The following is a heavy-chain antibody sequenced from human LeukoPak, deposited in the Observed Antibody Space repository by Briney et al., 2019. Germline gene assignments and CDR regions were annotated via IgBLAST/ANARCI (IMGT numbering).Heavy chain of an antibody. CDR3: ARDYSGWSQMDY. V-gene: IGHV4-59*01. D-gene: IGHD6-19*01. CDR2: IYYTGST. J-gene: IGHJ4*02. CDR1: GGSFSAYY. Sequence: SETLSLTCTVSGGSFSAYYWSWIRQPPGKGLEWIGYIYYTGSTNYNPSLKSRVTISIDTSKNQFSLKLNSVTAADTAVYYRARDYSGWSQMDYWGQGALVTVSS.